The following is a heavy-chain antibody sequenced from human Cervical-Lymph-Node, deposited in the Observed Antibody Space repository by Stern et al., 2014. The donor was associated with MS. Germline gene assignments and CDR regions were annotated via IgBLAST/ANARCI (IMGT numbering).Heavy chain of an antibody. CDR3: ARTRYSSSWYTFDP. D-gene: IGHD6-13*01. V-gene: IGHV5-51*03. J-gene: IGHJ5*02. CDR1: GYSFTSYW. CDR2: VDPGASDT. Sequence: VHLVESGAEVKKPGESLKISCTGSGYSFTSYWIAWVRPMPGKGLEWRGIVDPGASDTRYSPSFQGQVSISADKSTSTAYLQWSSLKASDTAMYYCARTRYSSSWYTFDPWGQGTLVTVSS.